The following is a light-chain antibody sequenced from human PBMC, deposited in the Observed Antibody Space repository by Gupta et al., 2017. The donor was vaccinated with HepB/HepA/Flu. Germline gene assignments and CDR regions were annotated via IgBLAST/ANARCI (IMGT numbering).Light chain of an antibody. V-gene: IGLV4-69*01. CDR3: QTWGTGIHVV. CDR1: SGHTNYA. Sequence: QLVLTPSPSASASLGASVKLACTLSSGHTNYAIAWHQQQPEKGPRYLMKVNSDGTHIKEDGIPDRFSGSSSGADPYLTISSLQAEDEADYYCQTWGTGIHVVFGGGTKLTVL. CDR2: VNSDGTH. J-gene: IGLJ2*01.